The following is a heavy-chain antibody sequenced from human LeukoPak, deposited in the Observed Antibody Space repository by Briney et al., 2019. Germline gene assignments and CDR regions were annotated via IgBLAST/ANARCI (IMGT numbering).Heavy chain of an antibody. CDR3: ARGGPARYWYFDL. Sequence: GGSLRLSCAASGFTFSSYWMSWVRQAPGKGLEWVANIKQDGSEKYYVDSVKGRFTISRDNAKNSLYLQMNSLRAEDTAVYYCARGGPARYWYFDLRGRGTLVTVSS. V-gene: IGHV3-7*01. D-gene: IGHD5-12*01. CDR1: GFTFSSYW. J-gene: IGHJ2*01. CDR2: IKQDGSEK.